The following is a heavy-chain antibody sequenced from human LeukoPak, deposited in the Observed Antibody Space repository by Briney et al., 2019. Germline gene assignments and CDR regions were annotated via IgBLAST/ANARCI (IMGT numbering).Heavy chain of an antibody. CDR1: GFTFSSYA. J-gene: IGHJ4*02. Sequence: PGGSLRLSCAASGFTFSSYAMSWVRQAPGKGLEWVSAISGSGGSTYYADSVKGRFTISRDNSKNTLYLRMNSLRAEDTAVYYCAKSSGYSGSYSADYWGQGTLVTVSS. CDR2: ISGSGGST. CDR3: AKSSGYSGSYSADY. D-gene: IGHD1-26*01. V-gene: IGHV3-23*01.